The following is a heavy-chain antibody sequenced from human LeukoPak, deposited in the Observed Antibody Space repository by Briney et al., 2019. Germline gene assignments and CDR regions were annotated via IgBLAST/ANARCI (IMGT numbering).Heavy chain of an antibody. CDR1: GGSISSYY. Sequence: SEALSLTYTVSGGSISSYYWSWIRQPPGKGLEWIGYIYYSGSTNYNPSLKSRVTISVDTSKHQFSLKLSSVTAAHTAVYYCGRDRGSSGRYYFDYWGQGTLVTVAS. J-gene: IGHJ4*02. D-gene: IGHD6-19*01. CDR2: IYYSGST. V-gene: IGHV4-59*01. CDR3: GRDRGSSGRYYFDY.